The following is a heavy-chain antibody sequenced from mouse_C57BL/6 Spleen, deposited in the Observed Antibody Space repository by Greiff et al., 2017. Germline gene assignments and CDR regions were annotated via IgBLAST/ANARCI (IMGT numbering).Heavy chain of an antibody. D-gene: IGHD2-2*01. CDR2: INPGSGGT. CDR1: GYAFTNYL. J-gene: IGHJ2*01. V-gene: IGHV1-54*01. CDR3: ARREVYYGYDGDY. Sequence: QVQLQQSGAELVRPGTSVKVSCKASGYAFTNYLIEWVKQRPGQGLEWIGVINPGSGGTNYNEKFKGKATLTADQSSSTAYMQLSSLTSEDSAVYFCARREVYYGYDGDYWGQGTTLTVSS.